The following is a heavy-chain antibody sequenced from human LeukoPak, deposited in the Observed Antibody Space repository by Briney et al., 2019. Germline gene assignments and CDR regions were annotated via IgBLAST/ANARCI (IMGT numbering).Heavy chain of an antibody. V-gene: IGHV4-59*01. J-gene: IGHJ3*02. CDR1: GGSISSYY. D-gene: IGHD3-10*01. Sequence: PSETLSLTCTVSGGSISSYYWSWIRQPPGKGLEWIGYIYYSGSTNYNPSLKSRVTISVDTSKNQFSLKLSSVTAADTAVYYCARDSYGSGGDAFDIWGRGTMVTVSS. CDR2: IYYSGST. CDR3: ARDSYGSGGDAFDI.